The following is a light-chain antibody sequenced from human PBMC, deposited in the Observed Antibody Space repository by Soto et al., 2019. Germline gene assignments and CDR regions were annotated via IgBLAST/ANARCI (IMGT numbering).Light chain of an antibody. CDR1: QGIRND. J-gene: IGKJ1*01. Sequence: SQMTQSTSSLSASVGDRVTITCRASQGIRNDLGWYQQKPGKAPKLLIYAASSLQSGVPSRFSGSGSGTDFTLTISSLQPEDFATYYCQQSYSTPPTWTFGQGTKVDI. CDR3: QQSYSTPPTWT. CDR2: AAS. V-gene: IGKV1-39*01.